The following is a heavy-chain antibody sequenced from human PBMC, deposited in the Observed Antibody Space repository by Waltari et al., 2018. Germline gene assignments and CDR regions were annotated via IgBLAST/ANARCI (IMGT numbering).Heavy chain of an antibody. CDR1: GGSFSGYY. V-gene: IGHV4-34*01. J-gene: IGHJ2*01. D-gene: IGHD3-3*01. CDR2: INHSGST. CDR3: ARAMNYDFWSGYPNWYFDL. Sequence: QVQLQQWGAGLLKPSETLSLTCAVYGGSFSGYYWRWIRQPPGRGLEWIGEINHSGSTNYNPSLKSRVTISVDTSKNQFSLKLSSVTAADTAVYYCARAMNYDFWSGYPNWYFDLWGRGTLVTVSS.